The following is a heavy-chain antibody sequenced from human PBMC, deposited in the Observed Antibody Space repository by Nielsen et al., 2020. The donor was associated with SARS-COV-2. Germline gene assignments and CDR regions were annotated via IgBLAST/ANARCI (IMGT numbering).Heavy chain of an antibody. J-gene: IGHJ4*02. CDR2: ISSSGYT. Sequence: GESLKISCAASGFSFNRYTMNWVRQAPGKGLEWVSYISSSGYTNYVDSVKGRFTISRDNAKNSLYLQMNSLRAEDTAVYYCAREGRKLPLDYWGQGTLVTVSS. D-gene: IGHD5-24*01. V-gene: IGHV3-21*05. CDR3: AREGRKLPLDY. CDR1: GFSFNRYT.